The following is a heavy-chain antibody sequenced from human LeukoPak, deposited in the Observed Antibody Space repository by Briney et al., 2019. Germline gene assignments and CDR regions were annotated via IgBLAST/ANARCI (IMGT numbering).Heavy chain of an antibody. Sequence: SETLSLTYTVSGGSISSYYWSWIRQPPGKGLEWIGYIYYSGSTNYNPSLKSRVTISVDTSKNQFSLKLSSVTAADTAVYYCARDIWYCSSTSCFDYMDVWGKGTTVTVSS. CDR3: ARDIWYCSSTSCFDYMDV. V-gene: IGHV4-59*01. CDR1: GGSISSYY. D-gene: IGHD2-2*01. J-gene: IGHJ6*03. CDR2: IYYSGST.